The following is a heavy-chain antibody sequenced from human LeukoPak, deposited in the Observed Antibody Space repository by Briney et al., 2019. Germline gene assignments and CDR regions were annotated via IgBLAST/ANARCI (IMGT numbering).Heavy chain of an antibody. J-gene: IGHJ4*02. CDR2: IYYSGST. D-gene: IGHD5-18*01. CDR1: GASVSSGSYY. V-gene: IGHV4-61*01. CDR3: ARGTGIQQGYFDY. Sequence: PSETLSLTCNVSGASVSSGSYYWSWIRQPPGKELEWIGYIYYSGSTSYNPSLKSRVTISVDTSKNQFSLKLSSVTAADTAVYYCARGTGIQQGYFDYWGQGTLVTVSS.